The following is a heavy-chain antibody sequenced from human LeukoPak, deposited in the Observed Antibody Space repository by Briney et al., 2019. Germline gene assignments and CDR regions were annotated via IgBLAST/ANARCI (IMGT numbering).Heavy chain of an antibody. CDR1: GFTFSSSA. CDR2: ISDSGGNT. D-gene: IGHD2-15*01. CDR3: AKNGGSQCYSHLDS. Sequence: GGSLTLSCAASGFTFSSSAMSWVRQAPGKGLEWLSTISDSGGNTYYAGSVKGRFTISRDNSKNTLYLQMNSLRVEDTAVYYCAKNGGSQCYSHLDSWGQGTLVTVSS. J-gene: IGHJ4*02. V-gene: IGHV3-23*01.